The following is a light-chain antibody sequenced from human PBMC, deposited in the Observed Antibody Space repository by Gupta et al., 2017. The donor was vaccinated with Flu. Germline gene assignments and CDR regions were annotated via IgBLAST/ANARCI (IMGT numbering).Light chain of an antibody. J-gene: IGKJ2*01. CDR3: HHDGTSPYT. CDR2: GTS. V-gene: IGKV3-20*01. Sequence: GTLSLSPGESVTLSCRAGESVNRNHLAWYQQKPGQAPRLLMYGTSNRAPGIPDRFSGGGSGTDFTLTINRLEPEDSALFYCHHDGTSPYTFGQGTXLEIK. CDR1: ESVNRNH.